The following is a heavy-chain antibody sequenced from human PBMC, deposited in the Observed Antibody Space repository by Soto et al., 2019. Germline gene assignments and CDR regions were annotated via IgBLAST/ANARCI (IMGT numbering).Heavy chain of an antibody. J-gene: IGHJ6*02. Sequence: XGPTLLNPPQTLTLTCTFAVFSLITSGMCVSWIRQPPGKALEWLALIDWDDDKYYSTSLKTRLTISKDTSKNQVVLTMTNMDPVDTATYYCARIRKASHYYYHYGMDVWGQGTTVTVSS. CDR3: ARIRKASHYYYHYGMDV. CDR2: IDWDDDK. V-gene: IGHV2-70*01. CDR1: VFSLITSGMC.